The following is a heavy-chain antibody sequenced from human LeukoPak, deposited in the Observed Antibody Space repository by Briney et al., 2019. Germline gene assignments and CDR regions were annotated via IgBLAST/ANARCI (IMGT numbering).Heavy chain of an antibody. J-gene: IGHJ4*02. Sequence: GGSLRLSCAASGFTFTNAWTSWVRQAPGKGLEWVGRIKSKGDGETTDYAAPVKGRFTMSRDDSKATLYLQMNSLKAEDTAVYYCTTDLGLTMIRGVIVSWGQGALVTVSS. CDR3: TTDLGLTMIRGVIVS. V-gene: IGHV3-15*01. D-gene: IGHD3-10*01. CDR2: IKSKGDGETT. CDR1: GFTFTNAW.